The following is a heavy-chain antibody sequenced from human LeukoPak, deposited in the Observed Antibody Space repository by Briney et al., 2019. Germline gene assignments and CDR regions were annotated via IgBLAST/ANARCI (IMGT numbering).Heavy chain of an antibody. CDR2: IYPGDSDT. D-gene: IGHD5-18*01. CDR1: AYSFTSYW. CDR3: ARQRGYSYGPYWYFDL. Sequence: GESLKISCKGSAYSFTSYWIGWVRQLPGKGLEWMGIIYPGDSDTRYSPSFQGQVTISADKSISTAYLQWSSLKASDTAMYYCARQRGYSYGPYWYFDLWGRGTLVTVSS. J-gene: IGHJ2*01. V-gene: IGHV5-51*01.